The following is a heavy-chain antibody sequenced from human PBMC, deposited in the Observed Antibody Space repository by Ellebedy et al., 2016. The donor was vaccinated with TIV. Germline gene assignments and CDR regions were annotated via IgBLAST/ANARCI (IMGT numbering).Heavy chain of an antibody. CDR3: TKGGWLDD. Sequence: GESLKISCAASGFTFSGYGMSWVRQAPGKGLEWVSAISYSGVGTHYADSVKGRFTVSRDNFGQILYLQMNSLRADDSARYYCTKGGWLDDWGPGTLVTVSS. D-gene: IGHD6-19*01. V-gene: IGHV3-23*01. J-gene: IGHJ4*02. CDR2: ISYSGVGT. CDR1: GFTFSGYG.